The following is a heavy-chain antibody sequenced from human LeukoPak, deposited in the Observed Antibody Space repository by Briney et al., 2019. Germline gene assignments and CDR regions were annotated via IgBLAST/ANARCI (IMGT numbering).Heavy chain of an antibody. Sequence: GRSLRLSCAASGFTFSSYGMHWVRQAPGKGLEWVAVISYDGSNKYYADSVKGRFTISRDNSKNTLYLQMNSLRAEDTAVYYCATGLDSSGSFDYWGQGTLVTVSS. V-gene: IGHV3-30*03. CDR1: GFTFSSYG. D-gene: IGHD3-22*01. CDR2: ISYDGSNK. J-gene: IGHJ4*02. CDR3: ATGLDSSGSFDY.